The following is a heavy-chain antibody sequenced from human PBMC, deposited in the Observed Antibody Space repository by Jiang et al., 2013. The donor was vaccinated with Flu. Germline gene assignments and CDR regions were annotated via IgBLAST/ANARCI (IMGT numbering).Heavy chain of an antibody. CDR1: GFTFSSYG. D-gene: IGHD1-20*01. CDR2: ISYDGSNK. Sequence: SCAASGFTFSSYGMHWVRQAPGKGLEWVAVISYDGSNKYYADSVKGRFTISRDNSKNTLYLQMNSLRAEDTAVYYCAKGITVGNYYYYYGTDVWGQGTTVTVSS. CDR3: AKGITVGNYYYYYGTDV. J-gene: IGHJ6*02. V-gene: IGHV3-30*18.